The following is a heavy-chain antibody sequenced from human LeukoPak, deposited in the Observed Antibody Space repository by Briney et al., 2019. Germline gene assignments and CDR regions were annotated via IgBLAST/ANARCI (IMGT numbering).Heavy chain of an antibody. CDR2: IYYSGST. D-gene: IGHD6-13*01. CDR3: ARHRKQQLVRAEYFQH. V-gene: IGHV4-39*01. J-gene: IGHJ1*01. CDR1: GGSISSGSYY. Sequence: SETLSLTCTVSGGSISSGSYYWGWIRQPPGKGLEWIGSIYYSGSTNYNPSLKSRVTISVDTSKNQFSLKLSSVTAADTAVYYCARHRKQQLVRAEYFQHWGQGTLVTVSS.